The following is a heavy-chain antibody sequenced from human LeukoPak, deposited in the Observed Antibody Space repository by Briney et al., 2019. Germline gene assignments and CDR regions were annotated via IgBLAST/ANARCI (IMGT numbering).Heavy chain of an antibody. Sequence: ASVKVSCKASGYTFTSYYMHWVRQAPGQGLEWMGIINPSGDSTSYAQKFQGRVTMTRDMSTSTAYLQWSSLKASDTAMYYCARLAAVAGTVTQFDYWGQGTLVTVSP. V-gene: IGHV1-46*01. J-gene: IGHJ4*02. D-gene: IGHD6-19*01. CDR2: INPSGDST. CDR1: GYTFTSYY. CDR3: ARLAAVAGTVTQFDY.